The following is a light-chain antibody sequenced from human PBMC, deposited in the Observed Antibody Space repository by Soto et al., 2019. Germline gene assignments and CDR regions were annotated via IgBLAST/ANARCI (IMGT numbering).Light chain of an antibody. V-gene: IGLV1-40*01. Sequence: QSVLTQPPSVSGAPGQRVTISCTGSSSNIGAVYDVHWYQQLPGTAPKLLISGDDNRPSGVPDRFSGSKSGTSASLAITGLQAEDEADYYCQSYDSSLRALVFGGGTKLTVL. CDR1: SSNIGAVYD. CDR3: QSYDSSLRALV. CDR2: GDD. J-gene: IGLJ2*01.